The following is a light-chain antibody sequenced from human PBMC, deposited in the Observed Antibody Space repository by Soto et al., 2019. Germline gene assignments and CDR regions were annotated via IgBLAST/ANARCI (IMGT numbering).Light chain of an antibody. CDR2: ATS. J-gene: IGKJ2*01. CDR1: QTFSNH. Sequence: IPMTQSPSSLSASVGDRVTITCRASQTFSNHLNWYQQKPGKAPKLLIYATSTLQSGVPSRFSGSGSETDFTLTISSLQPEDFATYYCQQSYNSHTFGQGTKLEIK. V-gene: IGKV1-39*01. CDR3: QQSYNSHT.